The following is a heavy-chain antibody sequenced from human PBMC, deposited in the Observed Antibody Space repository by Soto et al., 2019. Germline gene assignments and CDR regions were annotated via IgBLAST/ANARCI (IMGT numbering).Heavy chain of an antibody. D-gene: IGHD6-6*01. CDR3: ARDQIAARYYYGMDV. V-gene: IGHV4-31*03. CDR1: GGSISSGGYY. CDR2: IYYSGST. J-gene: IGHJ6*02. Sequence: SETLSLTCTVSGGSISSGGYYWSWIRQHPGKGLEWIGYIYYSGSTYYNPSLKSRVTISVDTSKNQLSLKLSSVTAADTAVYYCARDQIAARYYYGMDVWGQGTTVTVSS.